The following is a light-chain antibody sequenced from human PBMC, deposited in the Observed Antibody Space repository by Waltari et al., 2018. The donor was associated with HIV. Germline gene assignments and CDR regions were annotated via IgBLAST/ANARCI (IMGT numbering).Light chain of an antibody. CDR1: SSDIDGYNY. CDR3: SSYTSSSTKV. Sequence: QSALTQPASVSGSPGQSITISCTGTSSDIDGYNYVSWYQTHPGKAPKLMIYDVSNRPSGLSNRFSGSKSGNTASLTISGLQAEDEADYYCSSYTSSSTKVFGGGTKLTVL. V-gene: IGLV2-14*03. J-gene: IGLJ2*01. CDR2: DVS.